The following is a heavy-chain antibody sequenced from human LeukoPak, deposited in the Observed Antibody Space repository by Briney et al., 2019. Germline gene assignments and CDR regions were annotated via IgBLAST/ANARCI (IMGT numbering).Heavy chain of an antibody. D-gene: IGHD5-18*01. CDR2: IRSKAYRGTT. J-gene: IGHJ6*02. CDR3: SRGPIQLWVHNGVDV. V-gene: IGHV3-49*04. Sequence: SLRLSFTTSGFNFGYHGIAWVRQAPGEGLELVGFIRSKAYRGTTEYAASVKGRFTISRDDSKSVVYLQMNSLKSEDTAVYYCSRGPIQLWVHNGVDVWGQGTTVTVSS. CDR1: GFNFGYHG.